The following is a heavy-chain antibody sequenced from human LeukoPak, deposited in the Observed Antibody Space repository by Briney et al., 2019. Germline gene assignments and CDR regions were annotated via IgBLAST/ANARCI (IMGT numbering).Heavy chain of an antibody. D-gene: IGHD3-22*01. Sequence: GGLRLSCAASGFTFSSYAMSWVRQAPGKGLEWVSAISGSGGSTYYADSVKGRFTISRDNSKNTLYLQMNSLRAEDTAVYYCAKALNYYDRSGSPTYFDYWGQGTLVTVSS. J-gene: IGHJ4*02. CDR1: GFTFSSYA. CDR3: AKALNYYDRSGSPTYFDY. V-gene: IGHV3-23*01. CDR2: ISGSGGST.